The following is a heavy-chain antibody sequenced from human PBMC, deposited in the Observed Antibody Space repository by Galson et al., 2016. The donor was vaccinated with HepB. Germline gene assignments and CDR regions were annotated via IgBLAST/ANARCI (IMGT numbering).Heavy chain of an antibody. CDR2: IYYTGST. V-gene: IGHV4-61*01. CDR3: ARYRITMVGGAFDC. D-gene: IGHD3-10*01. J-gene: IGHJ4*02. CDR1: GASVSSGSYY. Sequence: SETLSLTCTVSGASVSSGSYYWSWVRQPPGKGLEWIGYIYYTGSTNYNPSLRSRVTFSVDTSKNQFSLNLSSVTAADTAVYYCARYRITMVGGAFDCWGQGTQVTVSS.